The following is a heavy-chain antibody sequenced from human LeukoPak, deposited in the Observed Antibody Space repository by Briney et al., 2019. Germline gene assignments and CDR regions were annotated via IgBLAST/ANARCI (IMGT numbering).Heavy chain of an antibody. V-gene: IGHV1-69*13. Sequence: VASVKVSCKASGGTFSSYAISWVRQAPGQGLEWMGGIIPIFGTANYAQKFQGRVTITADESTSTAYMELSSLRSEDTAVYYCASRGPYYSSSWESPFDYWGQGTLVTVSS. D-gene: IGHD6-13*01. CDR1: GGTFSSYA. J-gene: IGHJ4*02. CDR2: IIPIFGTA. CDR3: ASRGPYYSSSWESPFDY.